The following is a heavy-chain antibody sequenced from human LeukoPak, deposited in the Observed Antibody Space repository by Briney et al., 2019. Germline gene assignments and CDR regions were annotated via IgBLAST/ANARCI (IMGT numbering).Heavy chain of an antibody. V-gene: IGHV4-38-2*02. D-gene: IGHD2-8*01. J-gene: IGHJ3*02. Sequence: SETLSLSCTVSGYSISSAYYWGWIRQPPGKGLECIGGISRNGNTYYNPSLKSRVSISIDTSKNQFSLKLTSVTAADTAVYYCARARGYCTNGVCYTGAFDIWGQGTMVTVSS. CDR2: ISRNGNT. CDR3: ARARGYCTNGVCYTGAFDI. CDR1: GYSISSAYY.